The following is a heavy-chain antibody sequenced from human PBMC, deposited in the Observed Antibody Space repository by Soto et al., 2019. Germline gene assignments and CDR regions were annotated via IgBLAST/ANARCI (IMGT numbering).Heavy chain of an antibody. V-gene: IGHV1-18*01. J-gene: IGHJ5*02. CDR3: ARTSVSNYNWFDP. D-gene: IGHD4-4*01. CDR2: ISVDNGNT. Sequence: QGQLVQSGAEVKKPGASVKVSCKASGYTFTDYDISWVRQAPGQGLEWMGWISVDNGNTKYVESLQGRVTMTTDTSTSTAYMEVRILRSDDADVYYCARTSVSNYNWFDPWGQGTLVAVSS. CDR1: GYTFTDYD.